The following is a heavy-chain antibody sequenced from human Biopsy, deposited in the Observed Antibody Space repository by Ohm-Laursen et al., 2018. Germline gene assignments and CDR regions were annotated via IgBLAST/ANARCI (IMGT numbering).Heavy chain of an antibody. CDR1: YGSISGHF. J-gene: IGHJ3*02. Sequence: GTLSLTCAVTYGSISGHFWRWIRQAPGKGLEWIGYVYYNGNTKYSPSLKSRAPISLDTSKDRFSLKLTSATAADTAVYYCARYIGSSWEWAFDIWGRGTMVTVSS. CDR3: ARYIGSSWEWAFDI. V-gene: IGHV4-59*08. D-gene: IGHD6-13*01. CDR2: VYYNGNT.